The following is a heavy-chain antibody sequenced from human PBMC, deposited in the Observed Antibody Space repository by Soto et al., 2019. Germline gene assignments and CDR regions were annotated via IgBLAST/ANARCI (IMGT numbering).Heavy chain of an antibody. CDR1: GFTFGDYA. J-gene: IGHJ4*02. Sequence: GGSLRLSCTTSGFTFGDYAMTWCRQAPGKGLEWVSFITSKAYGATPDCASSVKGRFTISRDDSKNIAYLQLDSLKTEDTAVYYCARHIPLARSHFDYWGQGT. D-gene: IGHD5-12*01. CDR3: ARHIPLARSHFDY. V-gene: IGHV3-49*03. CDR2: ITSKAYGATP.